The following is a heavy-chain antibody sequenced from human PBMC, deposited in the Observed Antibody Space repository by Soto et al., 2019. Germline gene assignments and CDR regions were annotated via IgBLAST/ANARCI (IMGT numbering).Heavy chain of an antibody. Sequence: QVQLVESGGGAVQPGRSLRLSCAASGFTFNHFAMHWVRQAPGKGLDWVAVISYDGRRKSYADSVKGRFTISRDNSERTLDLQMNNLSSQDTGFYYCAREDSGDYFAYLDYWGQGSLVAVSS. D-gene: IGHD1-26*01. J-gene: IGHJ4*02. CDR2: ISYDGRRK. CDR3: AREDSGDYFAYLDY. CDR1: GFTFNHFA. V-gene: IGHV3-30*04.